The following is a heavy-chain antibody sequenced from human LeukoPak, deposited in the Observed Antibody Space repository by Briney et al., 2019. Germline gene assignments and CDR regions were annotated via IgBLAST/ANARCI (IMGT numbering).Heavy chain of an antibody. CDR3: ARYRYSGSYLDY. Sequence: GGSLRLSCAASGFTFSSYSMNWVRQAPGKGLEWVSSISSSSSYIYYADSVKGRFTISRDNAKNSLYLQMNSLRTEDTAVYYCARYRYSGSYLDYWGQGTLVTVSS. CDR1: GFTFSSYS. D-gene: IGHD1-26*01. J-gene: IGHJ4*02. CDR2: ISSSSSYI. V-gene: IGHV3-21*01.